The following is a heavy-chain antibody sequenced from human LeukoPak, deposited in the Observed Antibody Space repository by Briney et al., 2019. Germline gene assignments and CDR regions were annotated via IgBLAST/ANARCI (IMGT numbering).Heavy chain of an antibody. J-gene: IGHJ2*01. CDR2: IYYSGST. V-gene: IGHV4-61*05. Sequence: SETLSLTCTVSGGSISSSSYYWGWIRQPPGKGLEWIGYIYYSGSTNYNPSLKSRVTISVDTSKNQFSLKLSSVTAADTAVYYCARWLVTTWYFDLWGRGTLVTVSS. CDR1: GGSISSSSYY. CDR3: ARWLVTTWYFDL. D-gene: IGHD2-21*02.